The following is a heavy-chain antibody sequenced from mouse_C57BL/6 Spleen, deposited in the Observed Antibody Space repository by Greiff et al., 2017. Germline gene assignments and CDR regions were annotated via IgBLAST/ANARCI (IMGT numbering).Heavy chain of an antibody. Sequence: QVQLQQPGAELVRPGTSVKLSCKASGYTFTSYWMHWVKQRPGQGLEWIGVIDPSDSYTNYNQKFKGKATLTVDTSSSTAYMQLSSLTSEDSAVCYCARIYRGWYLDVWGTGTTVTVSA. J-gene: IGHJ1*03. CDR2: IDPSDSYT. CDR3: ARIYRGWYLDV. CDR1: GYTFTSYW. V-gene: IGHV1-59*01. D-gene: IGHD2-14*01.